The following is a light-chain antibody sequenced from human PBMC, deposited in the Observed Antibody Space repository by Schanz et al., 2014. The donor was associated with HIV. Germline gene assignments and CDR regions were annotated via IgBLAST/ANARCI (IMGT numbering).Light chain of an antibody. J-gene: IGLJ3*02. Sequence: QSALTQPASVSASPGQSITISCAGTSSDVGAYNYVYWFQQHPGKAPKLIIYDVSNRPSGVSNRFSGSKSGNTASLTISGLQAEDEADYYCGSFTTSTTWVFGGGTKLTV. CDR1: SSDVGAYNY. V-gene: IGLV2-14*03. CDR2: DVS. CDR3: GSFTTSTTWV.